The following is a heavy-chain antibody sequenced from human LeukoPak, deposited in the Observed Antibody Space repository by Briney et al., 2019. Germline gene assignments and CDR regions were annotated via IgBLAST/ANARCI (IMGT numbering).Heavy chain of an antibody. Sequence: HPGGSLRLSCAASGFTVSSNYMSWVRQAPGKGLEWISVIYSGGSTYYADSVKGRFTISRDNSKNTLYLQMNSLRAEDTAVYYCARDRNSGSTSRYLDYWGQGTLVTVSS. D-gene: IGHD2-2*01. J-gene: IGHJ4*02. V-gene: IGHV3-66*01. CDR1: GFTVSSNY. CDR3: ARDRNSGSTSRYLDY. CDR2: IYSGGST.